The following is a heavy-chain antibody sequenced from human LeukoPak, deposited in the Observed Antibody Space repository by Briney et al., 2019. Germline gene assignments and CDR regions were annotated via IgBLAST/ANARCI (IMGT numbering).Heavy chain of an antibody. CDR1: GFTVSSNY. Sequence: GGSLRLSCAASGFTVSSNYMSWVRQAPGKGLEWVSVIYSGGSTYYADSVKGRFTISRDNSKNTLYLQMNSLRAEDTAVYYCARGGGRGYSGSLDYWGQGTLVTVSS. CDR3: ARGGGRGYSGSLDY. J-gene: IGHJ4*02. V-gene: IGHV3-66*02. CDR2: IYSGGST. D-gene: IGHD5-12*01.